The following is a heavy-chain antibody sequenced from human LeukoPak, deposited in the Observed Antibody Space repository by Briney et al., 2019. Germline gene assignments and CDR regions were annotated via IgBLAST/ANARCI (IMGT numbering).Heavy chain of an antibody. CDR1: GFTFDDYA. J-gene: IGHJ4*02. CDR3: ARDDRYCSGGSCYMHY. V-gene: IGHV3-7*01. Sequence: GGSLRLSCAASGFTFDDYAMHWIRQTPGNGLEWVANINPDGSGKNYVDSVKGRFTASRDNAKNSLYLQMNSLRAEDTAVYYCARDDRYCSGGSCYMHYWGQGTLVTVSS. CDR2: INPDGSGK. D-gene: IGHD2-15*01.